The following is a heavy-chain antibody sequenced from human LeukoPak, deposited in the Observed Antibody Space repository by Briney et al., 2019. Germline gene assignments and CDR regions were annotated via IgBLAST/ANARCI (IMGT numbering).Heavy chain of an antibody. J-gene: IGHJ4*02. CDR1: EFTFSSFW. CDR3: WRVYSAVGSTRIDY. CDR2: IKQDGCEK. V-gene: IGHV3-7*03. Sequence: GGSLRLSREASEFTFSSFWMSWVRPAAGKGLEWVANIKQDGCEKFYVDSVKGRFTISSDNAKNSLYLQMNSLSAEDTAAFFLWRVYSAVGSTRIDYWGQGTLVTVSS. D-gene: IGHD2-2*01.